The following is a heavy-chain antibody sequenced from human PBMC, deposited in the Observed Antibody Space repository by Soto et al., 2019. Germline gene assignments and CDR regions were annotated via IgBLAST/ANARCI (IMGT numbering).Heavy chain of an antibody. CDR1: GYNFTAYW. CDR2: IHPSDSDT. J-gene: IGHJ6*02. CDR3: ARQRGKILSRQGPHGMDV. Sequence: PGESLRLSCEVSGYNFTAYWLGWVRQMPGKGLEWMGNIHPSDSDTSYRPSVQGQVTFSADKTMRTAYLQWRSLKASDTAVYYCARQRGKILSRQGPHGMDVWGQGPPVT. V-gene: IGHV5-51*01. D-gene: IGHD3-10*01.